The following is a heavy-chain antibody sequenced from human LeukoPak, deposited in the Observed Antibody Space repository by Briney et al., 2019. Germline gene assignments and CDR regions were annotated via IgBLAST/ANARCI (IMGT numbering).Heavy chain of an antibody. CDR1: GFTFSSYG. CDR2: IWYDGSNK. Sequence: PGGSLRLSCAASGFTFSSYGMHWVRQAPGKGLEWVAVIWYDGSNKYYADSVKGRFTISRDNSKNTLYLQMNSLRAEDTAVYYCATDGEWLGLTGYYFDYWGQGTLVTVSS. V-gene: IGHV3-33*01. CDR3: ATDGEWLGLTGYYFDY. D-gene: IGHD3-10*01. J-gene: IGHJ4*02.